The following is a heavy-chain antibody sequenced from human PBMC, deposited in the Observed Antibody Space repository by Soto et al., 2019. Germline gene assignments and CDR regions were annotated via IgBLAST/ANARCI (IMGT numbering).Heavy chain of an antibody. CDR1: GFTVSSNY. J-gene: IGHJ1*01. V-gene: IGHV3-53*01. D-gene: IGHD3-22*01. Sequence: EVQLVESGGGLIQPGGSLRLSCAASGFTVSSNYMSWVRQAPGKGLEWVSVIYSGGSTYYADSVKGRFTISRDNSKXTLYLQMHSLRAEDTAVYYCARDRVESGYPEYFQHWGQGTLVTVSS. CDR3: ARDRVESGYPEYFQH. CDR2: IYSGGST.